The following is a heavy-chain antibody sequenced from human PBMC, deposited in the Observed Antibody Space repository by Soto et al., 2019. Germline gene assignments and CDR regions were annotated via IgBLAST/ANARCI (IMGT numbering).Heavy chain of an antibody. CDR1: GFTFSSYA. V-gene: IGHV3-30-3*01. CDR3: ARALFGYSYGY. D-gene: IGHD5-18*01. J-gene: IGHJ4*02. Sequence: QVQLVESGGGVVQPGRSLRLSCAASGFTFSSYAMHWVRQAPGKGLEWVAVISYDGSNKYYADSVKGRFIISRDNSKNTLYLQMNSLRAEDTAVYYCARALFGYSYGYWGQGTLVTVSS. CDR2: ISYDGSNK.